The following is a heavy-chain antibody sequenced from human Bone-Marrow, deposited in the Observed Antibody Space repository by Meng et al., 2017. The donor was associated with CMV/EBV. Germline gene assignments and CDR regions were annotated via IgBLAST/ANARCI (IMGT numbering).Heavy chain of an antibody. CDR2: IRGSGSST. CDR1: GFTFSTYA. J-gene: IGHJ4*02. D-gene: IGHD7-27*01. Sequence: CAAYGFTFSTYAMIWVRQAPGKGLEWVSAIRGSGSSTYYADSVKGRFTISRDNSQNTLYLQMNSLRADDTALYYCAKGKTGMYYFDYWGQATLVTVSS. CDR3: AKGKTGMYYFDY. V-gene: IGHV3-23*01.